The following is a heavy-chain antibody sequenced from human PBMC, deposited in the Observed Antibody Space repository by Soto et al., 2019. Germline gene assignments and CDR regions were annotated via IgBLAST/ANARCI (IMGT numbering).Heavy chain of an antibody. CDR3: AKVRWGGGFDY. CDR1: GFTFSNYA. D-gene: IGHD3-16*01. CDR2: VSATAGTT. J-gene: IGHJ4*02. Sequence: GGSLRLSCAASGFTFSNYAMSWVRQAPGKGLEWVSLVSATAGTTYYTDSVKGRFTISRDNSRNTVYLQMNSLRADDTAEYYWAKVRWGGGFDYWGRGTLVTVSS. V-gene: IGHV3-23*01.